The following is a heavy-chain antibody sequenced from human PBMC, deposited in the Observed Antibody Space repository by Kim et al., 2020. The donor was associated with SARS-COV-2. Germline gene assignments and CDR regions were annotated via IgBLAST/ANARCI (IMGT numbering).Heavy chain of an antibody. D-gene: IGHD3-10*01. CDR2: IYTSGST. Sequence: SETLSLTCTVSGGSISSDSYYWSWIRQPAGKGLEWIGRIYTSGSTNYNPSLKSRVTISVDTSKNQFSLKLSSVTAADTAVYYCARGPFISQLWFGGYQGSDAFDIWGQGTMVTVSS. CDR1: GGSISSDSYY. V-gene: IGHV4-61*02. J-gene: IGHJ3*02. CDR3: ARGPFISQLWFGGYQGSDAFDI.